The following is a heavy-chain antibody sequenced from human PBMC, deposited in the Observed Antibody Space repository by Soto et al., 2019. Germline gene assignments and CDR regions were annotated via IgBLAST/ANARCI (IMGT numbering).Heavy chain of an antibody. CDR1: GGSFSGYY. V-gene: IGHV4-34*01. Sequence: SETLSLTCAVYGGSFSGYYWSWIRQPPGKGLEWIGEINHSGSTNYNPSLKSRVTISVDTSKNQFSLKLSSVTAADTAVYYCARDSSGWYSDYWGQGTLVTVSS. CDR3: ARDSSGWYSDY. J-gene: IGHJ4*02. D-gene: IGHD6-19*01. CDR2: INHSGST.